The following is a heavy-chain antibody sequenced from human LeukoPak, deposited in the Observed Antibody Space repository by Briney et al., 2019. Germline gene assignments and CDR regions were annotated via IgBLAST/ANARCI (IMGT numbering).Heavy chain of an antibody. V-gene: IGHV3-48*02. Sequence: GRSLRLSCAASGFTFSSYSMNWVRQAPGKGLEWLSYISSSSSMIYYADSVKGRFTISRDNAKNSLYLQMNSLRDEDTAVYYCAEGMVTSLDYWGQGTLLTVSS. D-gene: IGHD5-18*01. CDR1: GFTFSSYS. CDR2: ISSSSSMI. CDR3: AEGMVTSLDY. J-gene: IGHJ4*02.